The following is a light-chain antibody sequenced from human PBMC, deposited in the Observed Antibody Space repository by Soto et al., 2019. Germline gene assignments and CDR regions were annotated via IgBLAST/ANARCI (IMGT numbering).Light chain of an antibody. J-gene: IGKJ5*01. CDR3: MQATYWPSIT. CDR2: KVS. Sequence: DVVMTQSPLSLPVTLGQPASISCRSSQSLVYSAGNTYLSWFQQRPGQSPRRLIYKVSDRDSGVPDRFSGSGSGTDFTLKISRVEAEDVGVYYCMQATYWPSITFGQGTRLEIK. V-gene: IGKV2-30*01. CDR1: QSLVYSAGNTY.